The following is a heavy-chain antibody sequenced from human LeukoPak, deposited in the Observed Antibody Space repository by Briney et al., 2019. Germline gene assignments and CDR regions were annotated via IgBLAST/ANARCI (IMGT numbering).Heavy chain of an antibody. CDR3: AKPPGRFFSSFFYMDV. CDR2: IRGSGGST. J-gene: IGHJ6*03. D-gene: IGHD3-3*01. CDR1: GFTFSSYA. V-gene: IGHV3-23*01. Sequence: GGSLRLSCAASGFTFSSYAMHWVRQAPGKGLEWVSAIRGSGGSTYYADSVKGRFTISRDNSKNTLYLQMNSLRDEDTAVYYCAKPPGRFFSSFFYMDVWGKGTTVTVSS.